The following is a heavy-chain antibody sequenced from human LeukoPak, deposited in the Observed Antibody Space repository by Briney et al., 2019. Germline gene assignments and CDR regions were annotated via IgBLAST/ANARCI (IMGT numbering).Heavy chain of an antibody. Sequence: GGSLRLPCAASGLTFSDYWMSWVRQAPGKGLEWVANIQQDGSEKYYVDSVKGRFTISRDNAKKSLFLQVSSLRGEDTAVYYCARDRGFSYGIDFWGQGTLVTVSS. CDR3: ARDRGFSYGIDF. J-gene: IGHJ4*02. CDR2: IQQDGSEK. D-gene: IGHD5-18*01. CDR1: GLTFSDYW. V-gene: IGHV3-7*04.